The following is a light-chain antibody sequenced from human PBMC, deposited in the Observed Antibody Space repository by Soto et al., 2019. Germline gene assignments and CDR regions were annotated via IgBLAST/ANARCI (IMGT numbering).Light chain of an antibody. CDR3: SSYAGSSNLGV. CDR2: EVS. Sequence: QSALTQPPSASGSPGQSVTISCTGTSSDVGGYNYVSWYQQHPGKAPKLMIYEVSKRPSGVPDRFSGSKSGNTASLTVSVLQAEDEADYYCSSYAGSSNLGVFGGGTQLTVL. CDR1: SSDVGGYNY. V-gene: IGLV2-8*01. J-gene: IGLJ2*01.